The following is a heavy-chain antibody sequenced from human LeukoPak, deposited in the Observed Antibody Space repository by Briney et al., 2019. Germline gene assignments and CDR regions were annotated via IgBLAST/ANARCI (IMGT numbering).Heavy chain of an antibody. CDR2: IISKSSGGTT. D-gene: IGHD1-26*01. CDR3: ARPRGSRSSASYQD. Sequence: LGRPLRPSCRGPGFSFGDYAMSWGRQAPGKGLGGVGFIISKSSGGTTEDDASEEGRFTTSRDDSKSIAYLQMNSLEMEAPAIYYCARPRGSRSSASYQDWGRGTLVTVSS. V-gene: IGHV3-49*04. J-gene: IGHJ4*02. CDR1: GFSFGDYA.